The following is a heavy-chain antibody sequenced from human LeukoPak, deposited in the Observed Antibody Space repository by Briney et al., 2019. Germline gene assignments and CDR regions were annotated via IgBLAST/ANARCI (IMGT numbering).Heavy chain of an antibody. CDR2: INYSGST. D-gene: IGHD2-2*01. J-gene: IGHJ4*02. Sequence: SDTLSLTCTASGCTISSYYWSWIRQPPGQGLEWIGNINYSGSTNYNPSLNSRGTILVNTSKKQFVLKLRTGMASDTAVYSCARASVVVVPAAILGVVFDYWGQGPLVPVSS. V-gene: IGHV4-59*07. CDR3: ARASVVVVPAAILGVVFDY. CDR1: GCTISSYY.